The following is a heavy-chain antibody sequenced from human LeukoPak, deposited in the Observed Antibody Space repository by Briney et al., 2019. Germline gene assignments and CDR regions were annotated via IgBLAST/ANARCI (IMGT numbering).Heavy chain of an antibody. D-gene: IGHD3-16*01. V-gene: IGHV4-30-2*01. Sequence: SETLSLTCTVSGGSISGSSYSWSWIRQPPGKGLEWIGYIYHSGSTYYNPSLKSRVTISVDRSKNQFSLKLSSVTAADTAVYYCARDPGGETDYWGQGTLVTVSS. CDR3: ARDPGGETDY. CDR1: GGSISGSSYS. J-gene: IGHJ4*02. CDR2: IYHSGST.